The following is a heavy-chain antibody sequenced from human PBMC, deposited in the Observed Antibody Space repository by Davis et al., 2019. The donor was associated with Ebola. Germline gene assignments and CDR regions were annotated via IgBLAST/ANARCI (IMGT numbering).Heavy chain of an antibody. V-gene: IGHV3-48*02. CDR1: GFTFSSYS. J-gene: IGHJ4*02. CDR2: ISSSSSTI. CDR3: AHGGVVGATWFDY. D-gene: IGHD1-26*01. Sequence: GESLKISCAASGFTFSSYSMNWVRQAPGKGLEWVSYISSSSSTIYYADSVKGRFTISRDNAKNSLYLQMNSLRDEDTAVYYCAHGGVVGATWFDYWGQGTLVTVSS.